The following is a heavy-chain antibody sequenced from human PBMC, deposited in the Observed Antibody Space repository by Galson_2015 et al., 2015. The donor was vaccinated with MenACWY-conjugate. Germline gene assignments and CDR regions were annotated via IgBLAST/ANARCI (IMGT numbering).Heavy chain of an antibody. D-gene: IGHD3-10*01. J-gene: IGHJ4*02. V-gene: IGHV3-23*01. CDR1: GFTFSSYA. CDR2: ITDTDYA. Sequence: SLRLSCAASGFTFSSYAMNWVRQAPGKGLEWVSSITDTDYARYADSVKGRFTISRDNSKNTLYLQMDTLRADDTAVYYCAKGDFGSGPDDWGQGTLVTVSS. CDR3: AKGDFGSGPDD.